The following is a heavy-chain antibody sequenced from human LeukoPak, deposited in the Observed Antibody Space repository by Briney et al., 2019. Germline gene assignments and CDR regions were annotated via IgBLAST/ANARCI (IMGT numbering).Heavy chain of an antibody. CDR1: GYTFTSYG. CDR3: ARASSSTVGLRSLDY. J-gene: IGHJ4*02. Sequence: ASVKVSCKASGYTFTSYGISWVRQAPGQALEWMGWISGYNGNTNYAQKLQGRVTITTDTSTTTAHMELRSLTSDDTAVYYCARASSSTVGLRSLDYWGQGTLVTVSS. CDR2: ISGYNGNT. D-gene: IGHD6-6*01. V-gene: IGHV1-18*01.